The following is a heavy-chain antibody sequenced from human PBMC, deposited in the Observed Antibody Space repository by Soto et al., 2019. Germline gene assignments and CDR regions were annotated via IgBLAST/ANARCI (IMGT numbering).Heavy chain of an antibody. CDR2: ISWNSNII. Sequence: EVQLVESGGGLVQPGRSLRLSCAASGFTFDDYAMHWVRRVPGKGLEWVSSISWNSNIIGYADSVKGRFTISRDNAKNSLYLQMNSPRHEDTALYYCAKGGPEGFCSGGRCYFDYWGQGTLVTVSS. CDR3: AKGGPEGFCSGGRCYFDY. D-gene: IGHD2-15*01. V-gene: IGHV3-9*01. J-gene: IGHJ4*02. CDR1: GFTFDDYA.